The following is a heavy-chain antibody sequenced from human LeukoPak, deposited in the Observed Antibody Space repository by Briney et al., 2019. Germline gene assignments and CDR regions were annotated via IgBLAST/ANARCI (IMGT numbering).Heavy chain of an antibody. J-gene: IGHJ4*02. CDR2: IIPVFGTR. CDR1: GGSFSTYV. D-gene: IGHD3-22*01. V-gene: IGHV1-69*13. Sequence: SVKVSCKASGGSFSTYVITWVRQAPGQGLEWMGGIIPVFGTRNYAQKLQGRITIAADELTGTAYMELSSLRSEDTAVYYCAREGASHYDSTSDYWGQGTLVTVSA. CDR3: AREGASHYDSTSDY.